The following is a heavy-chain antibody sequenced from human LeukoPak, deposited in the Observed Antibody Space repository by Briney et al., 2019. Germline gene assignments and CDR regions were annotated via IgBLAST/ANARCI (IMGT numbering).Heavy chain of an antibody. CDR1: VGSFSGYY. J-gene: IGHJ2*01. D-gene: IGHD2-21*01. Sequence: PSETLSLTCAVYVGSFSGYYWSGIRQPPGKGLEWIGEINHSGSTNYNPPLKRRVTISVDTSKNQFSLKLSTVTAEDTALYSCARRILLWSYWYFYLWGRGTLVTVSS. CDR3: ARRILLWSYWYFYL. CDR2: INHSGST. V-gene: IGHV4-34*01.